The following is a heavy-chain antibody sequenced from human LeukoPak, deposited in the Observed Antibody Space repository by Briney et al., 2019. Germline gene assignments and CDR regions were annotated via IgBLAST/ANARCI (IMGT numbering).Heavy chain of an antibody. CDR3: ARSVGIVFFDY. V-gene: IGHV3-7*01. D-gene: IGHD2/OR15-2a*01. J-gene: IGHJ4*02. CDR2: IKQDGSEK. Sequence: GGSLRLSCAASGFTFSSYWMSWVRQAPGKGLEWVANIKQDGSEKYYVDSVKGRFTISRDNVKNSLYLQMNSLRAEDTAVYYCARSVGIVFFDYWGQGTLVTVSS. CDR1: GFTFSSYW.